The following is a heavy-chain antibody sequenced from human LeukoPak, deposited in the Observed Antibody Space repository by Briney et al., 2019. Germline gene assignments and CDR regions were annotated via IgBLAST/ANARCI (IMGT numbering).Heavy chain of an antibody. Sequence: SQTLSLTCTVFGGSISTGTYYWSWIRQPAGKGLEWIGRIYTGGTTNYNPSLKSRVTISVDTSKNQFSLKLTSVTAADTAVYYCARVTTGGYYNCWGQGTLVTVSS. CDR3: ARVTTGGYYNC. J-gene: IGHJ4*02. CDR2: IYTGGTT. CDR1: GGSISTGTYY. V-gene: IGHV4-61*02. D-gene: IGHD3-22*01.